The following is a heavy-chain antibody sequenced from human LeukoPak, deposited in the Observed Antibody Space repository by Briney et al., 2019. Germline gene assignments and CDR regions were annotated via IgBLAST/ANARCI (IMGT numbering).Heavy chain of an antibody. CDR2: ISAYNGNT. CDR1: GYTFTSYG. V-gene: IGHV1-18*01. D-gene: IGHD3-16*01. CDR3: ARGEGPYDYVWGSWVY. Sequence: GASVKVSCKASGYTFTSYGISWVRQAPGQGLEWMGWISAYNGNTNYAQKLQGGVTMTTDTSTSTAYMELRSLRSDDTAVYYCARGEGPYDYVWGSWVYWGQGTLVTVSS. J-gene: IGHJ4*02.